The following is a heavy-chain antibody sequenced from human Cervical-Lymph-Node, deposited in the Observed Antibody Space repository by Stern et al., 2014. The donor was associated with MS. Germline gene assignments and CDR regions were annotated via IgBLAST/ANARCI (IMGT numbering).Heavy chain of an antibody. Sequence: VQLVESGAEVERPGASGKGSCKASGYTFTAYFLQWVRQAPGQGLERMGWISPKTGSATYAQKFQDRVTMTRDTSINTGYMEVSSLRSDDTAVYYCARDRGSYSDYWGQGTLVAVSS. J-gene: IGHJ4*02. V-gene: IGHV1-2*02. CDR3: ARDRGSYSDY. D-gene: IGHD1-26*01. CDR1: GYTFTAYF. CDR2: ISPKTGSA.